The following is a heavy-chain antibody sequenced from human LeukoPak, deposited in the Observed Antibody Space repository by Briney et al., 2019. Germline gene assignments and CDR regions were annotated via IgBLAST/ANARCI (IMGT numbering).Heavy chain of an antibody. CDR2: IRDKTYSETT. D-gene: IGHD4-23*01. Sequence: PGGSLRLSCTASGFTFGDHAMSWVRQAPGKGLEWVGFIRDKTYSETTEYAASVKGRFTISRDDSKSIAYLQMNSLKTEDTAVYYCTRAVAHLDYWGQGTLVTVSS. J-gene: IGHJ4*02. V-gene: IGHV3-49*04. CDR3: TRAVAHLDY. CDR1: GFTFGDHA.